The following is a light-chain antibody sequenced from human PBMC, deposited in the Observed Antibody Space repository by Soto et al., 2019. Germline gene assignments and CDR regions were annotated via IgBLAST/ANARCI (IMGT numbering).Light chain of an antibody. J-gene: IGKJ5*01. V-gene: IGKV3-20*01. CDR1: QSVSSSY. CDR3: QKYGSSRIS. CDR2: GAS. Sequence: DIVWTPSPGTLSLSPGEISTISCMSSQSVSSSYLAWYQQKPGQAPRLLIYGASSRATGIPDRFSGSGSGTDFTLTISRLEPEDFAVYYCQKYGSSRISCGQGTRREIK.